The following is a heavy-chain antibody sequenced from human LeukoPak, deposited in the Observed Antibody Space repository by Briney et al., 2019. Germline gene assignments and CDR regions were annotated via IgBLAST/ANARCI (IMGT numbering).Heavy chain of an antibody. J-gene: IGHJ3*02. CDR3: ARDGGCRALGAFDI. Sequence: GGSLRLSCAASGVAFDSYGMPWVRQSPGKGLEWVAVIWYDGSNKDYADSVKGRFTISRDNAKNSLYLQMNSLRADDTAVYYCARDGGCRALGAFDIWGQGTMVTVSS. CDR1: GVAFDSYG. V-gene: IGHV3-33*01. CDR2: IWYDGSNK. D-gene: IGHD2-15*01.